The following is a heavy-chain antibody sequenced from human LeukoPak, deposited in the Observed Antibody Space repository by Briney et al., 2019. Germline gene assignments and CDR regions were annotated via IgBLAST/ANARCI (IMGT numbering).Heavy chain of an antibody. V-gene: IGHV4-59*08. CDR2: IFYAGST. J-gene: IGHJ4*02. CDR1: GGSIRSYY. Sequence: SETLSLTCTVSGGSIRSYYWSWIRQPPGKGPEWIGYIFYAGSTTYNPSLKSRVTISIDTSKNQFSLKLNSVTAADTAVYYCASGERGYSYGPLDFWGQGTLVTVSS. D-gene: IGHD5-18*01. CDR3: ASGERGYSYGPLDF.